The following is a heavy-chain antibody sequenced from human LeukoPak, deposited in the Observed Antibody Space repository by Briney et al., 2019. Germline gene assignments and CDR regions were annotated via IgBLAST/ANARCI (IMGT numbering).Heavy chain of an antibody. CDR3: ARVLYSGSPLD. CDR1: GFSFSSYA. CDR2: INVYGDST. D-gene: IGHD3-10*01. Sequence: GGSLRLSCAASGFSFSSYAMSWVRQAPGKGLEWVSAINVYGDSTFYADSVKGRFTISRDNAKNSLYLQMNSLRAEDTAVYYYARVLYSGSPLDWGQGTLVTVSS. J-gene: IGHJ4*02. V-gene: IGHV3-23*01.